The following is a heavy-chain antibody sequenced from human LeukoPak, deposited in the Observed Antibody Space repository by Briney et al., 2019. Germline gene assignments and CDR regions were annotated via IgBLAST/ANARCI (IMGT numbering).Heavy chain of an antibody. CDR2: FSGSGGSK. CDR3: TTHPITMVRGGNTWFNP. J-gene: IGHJ5*02. CDR1: GFPFRSYE. D-gene: IGHD3-10*01. Sequence: GSLRLSWAASGFPFRSYEMNWVRQAPGKGLEWGAAFSGSGGSKYYADPGKGRFTISRDNSKNTLDLQMNSLRAEDTGVEYCTTHPITMVRGGNTWFNPWGQGTLVTVSP. V-gene: IGHV3-23*01.